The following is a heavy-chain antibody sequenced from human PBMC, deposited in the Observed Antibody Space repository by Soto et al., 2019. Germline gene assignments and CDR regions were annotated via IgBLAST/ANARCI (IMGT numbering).Heavy chain of an antibody. V-gene: IGHV3-33*01. Sequence: WGVLRLSCAASGFTFSSYGMHWVRQAPGKGLEWVAVIWYDGSNKYYADSVKGRFTISRDNSKNTLYLQMNSLRAEDTAVYYCARTAPCSSTSCYTFWFDPWGQGTLVTVSS. D-gene: IGHD2-2*02. CDR3: ARTAPCSSTSCYTFWFDP. CDR2: IWYDGSNK. J-gene: IGHJ5*02. CDR1: GFTFSSYG.